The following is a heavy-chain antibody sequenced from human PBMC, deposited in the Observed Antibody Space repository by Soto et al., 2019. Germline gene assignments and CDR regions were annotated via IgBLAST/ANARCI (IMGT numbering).Heavy chain of an antibody. D-gene: IGHD1-26*01. CDR3: ARDGRYSGSYGGYYFDY. CDR1: GYTFTSYG. Sequence: ASVKVSCKASGYTFTSYGISWVRQAPGQRLEWMGWISANNGNTNYAQKIQGRVTMTTDTSTSTAYMELRSLRSDDTAVYYCARDGRYSGSYGGYYFDYWGQGTLVTVSS. CDR2: ISANNGNT. J-gene: IGHJ4*02. V-gene: IGHV1-18*01.